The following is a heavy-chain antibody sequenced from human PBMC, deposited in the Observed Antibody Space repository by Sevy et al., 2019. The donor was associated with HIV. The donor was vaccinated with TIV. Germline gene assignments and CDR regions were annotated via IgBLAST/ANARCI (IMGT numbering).Heavy chain of an antibody. CDR2: INRDGSST. V-gene: IGHV3-74*01. Sequence: GESLKISCAASGFTFRSDWMHWVRQAPGKGLVWVSRINRDGSSTAYADSVKGRFTISRDNAKNTLYLQMNSLRAEDTSVYYCLSEGGDWFDPWGQGTLVTVSS. CDR1: GFTFRSDW. J-gene: IGHJ5*02. CDR3: LSEGGDWFDP. D-gene: IGHD3-16*01.